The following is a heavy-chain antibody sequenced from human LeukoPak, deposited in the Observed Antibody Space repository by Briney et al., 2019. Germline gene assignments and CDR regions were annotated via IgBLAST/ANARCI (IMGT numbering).Heavy chain of an antibody. V-gene: IGHV3-30*18. CDR2: MSYDGNNK. D-gene: IGHD6-19*01. CDR1: GFTFSSYG. CDR3: AKSWGSGWFFEY. J-gene: IGHJ4*02. Sequence: GGSLRLSCAASGFTFSSYGMHWVRQAPGKGLEWVAVMSYDGNNKYYADSVKGRFTISRDNSKNTLYLQMNSLRAEDTAVYYCAKSWGSGWFFEYWGQGTLVTVSS.